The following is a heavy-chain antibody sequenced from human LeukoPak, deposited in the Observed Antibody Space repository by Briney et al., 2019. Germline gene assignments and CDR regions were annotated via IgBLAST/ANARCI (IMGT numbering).Heavy chain of an antibody. V-gene: IGHV3-23*01. J-gene: IGHJ6*03. CDR2: ISGNGGST. D-gene: IGHD4-11*01. CDR1: GFTFSSYA. Sequence: GGSLRLSCAASGFTFSSYAMSWVRQAPGKGLEWVSSISGNGGSTYYTDSVKGRFTISRDNSKNTLYLQMNSLRAEDTAVYFCARSTVTSSYYYMDVWGKGTTVIVSS. CDR3: ARSTVTSSYYYMDV.